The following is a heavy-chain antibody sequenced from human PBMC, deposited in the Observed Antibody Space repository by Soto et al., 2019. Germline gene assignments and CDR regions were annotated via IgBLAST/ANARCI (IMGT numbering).Heavy chain of an antibody. Sequence: QVHLQESGPGLVKPSGTLSLTCTVSNASISSRKWWTWVRQTPGKGLEWIGEIYHSGSINHNQSLKSRVTMSVDKAKNQFSLKMTSVTAADTGVYYCASKFGELLADAFDIWGQGTVVTVSS. V-gene: IGHV4-4*02. D-gene: IGHD3-10*01. CDR1: NASISSRKW. J-gene: IGHJ3*02. CDR2: IYHSGSI. CDR3: ASKFGELLADAFDI.